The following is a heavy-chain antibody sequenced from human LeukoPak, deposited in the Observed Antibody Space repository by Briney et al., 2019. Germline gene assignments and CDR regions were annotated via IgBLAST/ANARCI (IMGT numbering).Heavy chain of an antibody. CDR2: IYYSGST. D-gene: IGHD6-13*01. V-gene: IGHV4-59*01. CDR3: ARVLYSSSWYMDY. CDR1: GGSISSYY. J-gene: IGHJ4*02. Sequence: SETLSLTCTVSGGSISSYYWSWIRQPPGKGLEWIGYIYYSGSTNYNPSLKSRVTISVDTSKNQFSLKLSSVTAADTAVYYCARVLYSSSWYMDYWGQGTLVTVSS.